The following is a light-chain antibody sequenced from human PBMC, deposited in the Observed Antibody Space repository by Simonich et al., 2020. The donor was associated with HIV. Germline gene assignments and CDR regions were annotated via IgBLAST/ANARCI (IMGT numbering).Light chain of an antibody. Sequence: ERVLPQSPATLSVSPGKRASHSCRASQSVSSNLAWYKQKPGQAPRLLIYGASTRATGIPARFSGSGSGTEFTLTISSMQSEDFAVYYCQQYNNLPRTFGQGTKVEIK. CDR2: GAS. CDR1: QSVSSN. V-gene: IGKV3-15*01. J-gene: IGKJ1*01. CDR3: QQYNNLPRT.